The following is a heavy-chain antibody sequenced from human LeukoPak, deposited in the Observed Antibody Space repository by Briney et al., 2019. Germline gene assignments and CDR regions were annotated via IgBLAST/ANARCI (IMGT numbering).Heavy chain of an antibody. CDR2: IYYSGST. CDR1: GGSISSYY. V-gene: IGHV4-59*12. D-gene: IGHD2-2*01. Sequence: SETLSLTCTVSGGSISSYYWSWIRQPPGKGLEWIGYIYYSGSTNYNPSLKSRVTISVDRSKNQFSLKLSSVTAADTAVYYCARGDIVVVPAAAEPWFDPWGQGTLVTVSS. CDR3: ARGDIVVVPAAAEPWFDP. J-gene: IGHJ5*02.